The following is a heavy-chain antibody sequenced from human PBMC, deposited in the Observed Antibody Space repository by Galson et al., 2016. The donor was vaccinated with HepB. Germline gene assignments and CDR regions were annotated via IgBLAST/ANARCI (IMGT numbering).Heavy chain of an antibody. J-gene: IGHJ5*01. D-gene: IGHD2-21*02. CDR2: ISAYNAYR. V-gene: IGHV1-18*04. CDR1: GYTFTSYG. Sequence: SVKVSCKASGYTFTSYGIGWVRQAPGQGLEWMGWISAYNAYRDYPQKLQGRVTMTTDTSTSTAYMELSSLRSDDTAVYYCARSGDGNWFESWGQGTLVTVSP. CDR3: ARSGDGNWFES.